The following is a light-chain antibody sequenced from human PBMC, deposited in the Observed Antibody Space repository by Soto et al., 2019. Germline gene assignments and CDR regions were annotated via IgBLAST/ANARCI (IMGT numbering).Light chain of an antibody. CDR1: QNIGRY. Sequence: EIVLTQSPATLSLSPGERATLSCRASQNIGRYLAWYQQTPGQVPRLLIYDVSDRATGIPARFSGSGSGTDFTLTISSLEPEEFAGYFCQQRMSWPLTFGGGTKVESK. CDR2: DVS. V-gene: IGKV3-11*01. CDR3: QQRMSWPLT. J-gene: IGKJ4*01.